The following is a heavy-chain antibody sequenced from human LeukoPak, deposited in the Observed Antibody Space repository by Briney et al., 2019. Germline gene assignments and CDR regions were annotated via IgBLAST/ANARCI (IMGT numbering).Heavy chain of an antibody. CDR2: IYTSGGT. CDR3: ARLTRLSTSPDRYYLDY. Sequence: PSETLSLTCTVYGDSISSYYWSWIRQPPGKGLEWIGYIYTSGGTNYIPSLKGRVTISIDTSKNQFYLKLSSVTAADSAVYYCARLTRLSTSPDRYYLDYWGQGTLVTVSS. CDR1: GDSISSYY. V-gene: IGHV4-4*09. J-gene: IGHJ4*02. D-gene: IGHD6-6*01.